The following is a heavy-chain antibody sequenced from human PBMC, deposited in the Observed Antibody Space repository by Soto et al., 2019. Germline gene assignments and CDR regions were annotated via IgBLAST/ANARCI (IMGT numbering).Heavy chain of an antibody. CDR1: GGAISSGDYY. D-gene: IGHD3-10*01. CDR2: SYDSGST. CDR3: AAQLQTFDY. V-gene: IGHV4-30-4*01. Sequence: QVQLQESGPGLVKPSQTLSLTCTVSGGAISSGDYYWSWIRQPPGKVLEWIGYSYDSGSTYYNPSLKSQVPISVDTSKNQFSLKLSSVTAADTAVYYCAAQLQTFDYWGQGTLVTVAS. J-gene: IGHJ4*02.